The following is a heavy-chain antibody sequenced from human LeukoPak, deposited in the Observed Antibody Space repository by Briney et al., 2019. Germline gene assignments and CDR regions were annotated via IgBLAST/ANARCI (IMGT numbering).Heavy chain of an antibody. Sequence: PSETLSLTCPVSGGSISSGGYSWSWIRQPPGKGLEWIGYIYHSGSTYYNPSLKSRVTISVDRSKNQFSLKLSSVTAADTAVYYCARGTAAAGFDWFDPWGQGTLVTVSS. D-gene: IGHD6-13*01. CDR3: ARGTAAAGFDWFDP. V-gene: IGHV4-30-2*01. J-gene: IGHJ5*02. CDR2: IYHSGST. CDR1: GGSISSGGYS.